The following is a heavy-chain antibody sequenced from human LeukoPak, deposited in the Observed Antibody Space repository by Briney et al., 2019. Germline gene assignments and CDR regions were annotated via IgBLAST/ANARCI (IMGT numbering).Heavy chain of an antibody. J-gene: IGHJ5*02. CDR1: GFTFSSYA. CDR3: ARGPYCSSTSCYPWFDP. V-gene: IGHV3-30-3*01. Sequence: GGSLRLSCAASGFTFSSYAMHWVRQAPGKGLEWVAVISYDGSNKYYADSVKGRFTISRDNSKNTLYLQMNSLRAEDTAVYYCARGPYCSSTSCYPWFDPWGQGTLVTVSS. CDR2: ISYDGSNK. D-gene: IGHD2-2*01.